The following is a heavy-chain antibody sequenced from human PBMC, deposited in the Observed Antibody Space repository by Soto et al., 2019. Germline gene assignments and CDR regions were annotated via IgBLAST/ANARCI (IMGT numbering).Heavy chain of an antibody. CDR1: GFSLSTYG. CDR3: ARALGTGTGYYVLPLYYYGLDV. D-gene: IGHD3-9*01. V-gene: IGHV3-33*01. CDR2: IWNDGSDK. Sequence: QVQLVESGGGVVQPGRSLRLSCTASGFSLSTYGMHWVRQAPGKGLERVAVIWNDGSDKYHADSVKGRFTVSRDNSKNTLYLQMNSLRVEDTAVYYCARALGTGTGYYVLPLYYYGLDVWGQGTTVTVSS. J-gene: IGHJ6*02.